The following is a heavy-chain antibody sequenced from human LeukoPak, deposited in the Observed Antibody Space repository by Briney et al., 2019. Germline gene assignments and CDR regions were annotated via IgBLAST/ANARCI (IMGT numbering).Heavy chain of an antibody. Sequence: ASVKVSCKASGYTFTSYGISWVRQAPGQGLEWMAQKLQGRVTMTTDTSTSTAYMELRSLRSDDTAVYYCARDAPVPYYFDYWGQGTLVTVSS. V-gene: IGHV1-18*01. J-gene: IGHJ4*02. CDR3: ARDAPVPYYFDY. CDR1: GYTFTSYG.